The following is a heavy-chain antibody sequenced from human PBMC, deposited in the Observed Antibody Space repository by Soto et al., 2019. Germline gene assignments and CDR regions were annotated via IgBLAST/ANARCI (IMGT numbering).Heavy chain of an antibody. D-gene: IGHD1-26*01. CDR1: SGSISSAY. Sequence: SETLSLTCTVSSGSISSAYWSWIRQSPGKGLEWIGYVHYSGSTNYNPSLKSRITISIDTSRDQFSLTLSTVTTADTAIYYCAKFAPYSGSYSADHSDMDVWGQGTTVTVSS. J-gene: IGHJ6*02. CDR3: AKFAPYSGSYSADHSDMDV. CDR2: VHYSGST. V-gene: IGHV4-59*01.